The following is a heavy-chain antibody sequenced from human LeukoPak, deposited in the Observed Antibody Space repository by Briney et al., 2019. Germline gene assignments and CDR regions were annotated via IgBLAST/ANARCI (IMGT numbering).Heavy chain of an antibody. CDR2: INPNSGGT. Sequence: GASVKVSCKASGYTFTGYYMHWVRQAPGQGLEWMGWINPNSGGTNYAQKFQGRVTMTRDTSISTAYMELSRLRSDDTAVYYCAREYSSSSSSLFDYWGQGTLVTVSS. D-gene: IGHD6-6*01. V-gene: IGHV1-2*02. CDR3: AREYSSSSSSLFDY. CDR1: GYTFTGYY. J-gene: IGHJ4*02.